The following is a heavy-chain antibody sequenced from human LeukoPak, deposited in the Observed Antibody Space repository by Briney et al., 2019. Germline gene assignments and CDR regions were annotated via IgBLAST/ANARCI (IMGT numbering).Heavy chain of an antibody. Sequence: SGPTLVNPTHTLPLTCTFSGFSPSTSGICLSWIPQPPGQALACLPRLDWDDDKYYSTSLKTRLTISKDTSKNQVVLTMTNMDPVDTATYYCARIRGDSYGYFSYYYYMDVWGKGTTVTVSS. CDR1: GFSPSTSGIC. CDR2: LDWDDDK. CDR3: ARIRGDSYGYFSYYYYMDV. V-gene: IGHV2-70*11. J-gene: IGHJ6*03. D-gene: IGHD5-18*01.